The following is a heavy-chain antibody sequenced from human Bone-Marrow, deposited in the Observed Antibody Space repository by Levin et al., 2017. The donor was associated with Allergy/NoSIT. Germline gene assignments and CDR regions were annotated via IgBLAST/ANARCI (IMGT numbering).Heavy chain of an antibody. CDR2: IYSDGTT. CDR3: ARDLAQRINFVGLHV. Sequence: QRGESLKISCAASGFLLSGYYMTWVRQAPGKGLQWVAIIYSDGTTHYAESVKGRFTLSRDNFKNTLYLQMNSLRAEDTAIYYCARDLAQRINFVGLHVWGQGTTVAVSS. J-gene: IGHJ6*02. V-gene: IGHV3-53*01. D-gene: IGHD2/OR15-2a*01. CDR1: GFLLSGYY.